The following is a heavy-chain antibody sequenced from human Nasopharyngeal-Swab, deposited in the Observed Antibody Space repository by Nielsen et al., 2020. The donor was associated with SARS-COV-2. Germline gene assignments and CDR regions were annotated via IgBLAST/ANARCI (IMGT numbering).Heavy chain of an antibody. V-gene: IGHV4-34*01. CDR2: INHSGST. CDR3: ARGLSGIVPAPILGLGPYYYYYYMDV. D-gene: IGHD2-2*01. J-gene: IGHJ6*03. Sequence: TGEGQVCVAHINHSGSTNYNPSLKSRVTLSVDTSMNQVSLEVSSVTAADTAVYYCARGLSGIVPAPILGLGPYYYYYYMDVWGKGTTVTVSS.